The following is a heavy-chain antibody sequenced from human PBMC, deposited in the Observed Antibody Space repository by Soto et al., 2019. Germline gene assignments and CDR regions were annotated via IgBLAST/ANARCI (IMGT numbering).Heavy chain of an antibody. J-gene: IGHJ2*01. Sequence: QVQLVQSGAEVKKPGSSVKVSCKASGGTFSSYTISWVRQAPGQGLEWMGRIIPILGIANYAQKFQGRVTITPDKSTSSPYMELSSLRSEDTAVYYCARTLDTAMVTPSWYFDLWGRGTLVTVSS. V-gene: IGHV1-69*02. CDR3: ARTLDTAMVTPSWYFDL. CDR2: IIPILGIA. CDR1: GGTFSSYT. D-gene: IGHD5-18*01.